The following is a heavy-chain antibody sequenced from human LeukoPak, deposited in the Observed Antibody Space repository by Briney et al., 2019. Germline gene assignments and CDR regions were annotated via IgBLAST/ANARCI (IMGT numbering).Heavy chain of an antibody. V-gene: IGHV1-2*04. D-gene: IGHD1-1*01. CDR1: GYTFTGYY. CDR2: VNPNTGAT. J-gene: IGHJ6*02. Sequence: ASVKVSCKASGYTFTGYYMHWVRQAPGQGLEYLGWVNPNTGATNYAQKFQGWVTMTSDTSINTAYMELTRLRSDDTAIYYCARDVAYRYNYNDPPSYAMDVWGQGTTVTVFS. CDR3: ARDVAYRYNYNDPPSYAMDV.